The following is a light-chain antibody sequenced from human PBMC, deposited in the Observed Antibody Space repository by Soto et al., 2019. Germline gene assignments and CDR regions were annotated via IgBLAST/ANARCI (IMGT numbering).Light chain of an antibody. Sequence: QAVVTQEPSLTVSPGGTVTLTCGSSTGSVTSGHYPDWFQRKPGQAHRTLIFDTTNRHSWTPARFSGSLLGGKAALTLSGAQPEDEADYYCLLSYSDSKLFGGGTKLTVL. V-gene: IGLV7-46*01. CDR1: TGSVTSGHY. J-gene: IGLJ2*01. CDR3: LLSYSDSKL. CDR2: DTT.